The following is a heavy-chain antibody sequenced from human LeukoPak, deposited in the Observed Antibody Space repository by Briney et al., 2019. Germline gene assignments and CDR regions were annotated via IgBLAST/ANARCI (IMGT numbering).Heavy chain of an antibody. J-gene: IGHJ4*02. Sequence: ASVKVSCKASGYTFTGYYMHWVQQAPGQGLEWMGWINPNSGGTNYAQKFQGRVTMTRDASTSTVYMELSSLRSEDTAVFYCARDKTKPDYWGQGTLVTVSS. CDR3: ARDKTKPDY. CDR1: GYTFTGYY. CDR2: INPNSGGT. V-gene: IGHV1-2*02.